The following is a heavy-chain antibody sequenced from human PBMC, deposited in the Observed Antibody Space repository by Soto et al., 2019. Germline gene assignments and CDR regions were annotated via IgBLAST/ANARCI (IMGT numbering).Heavy chain of an antibody. J-gene: IGHJ1*01. CDR1: GYTITRWA. CDR3: AGDVKGKAAPAMAY. Sequence: ASVKVSRKASGYTITRWAMHWVRQAPGQRPEWMGWINAGDGDTKYSQNFHGRLTIIRDTSANTAYMELSSLRSEDTAVYYCAGDVKGKAAPAMAYWGQGTPVTVSS. D-gene: IGHD6-13*01. V-gene: IGHV1-3*01. CDR2: INAGDGDT.